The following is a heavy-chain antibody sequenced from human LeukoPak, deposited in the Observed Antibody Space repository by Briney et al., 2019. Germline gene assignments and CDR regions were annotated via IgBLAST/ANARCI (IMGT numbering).Heavy chain of an antibody. Sequence: PGGSLRLFRAASGFIFSNYAMSWVRQAPGKGLEWVSTISAGGGDTDYADSVKGRFTISRDNSKNTLHLRMNSLRAEDTAVYYCAKGNQRAYDAFDIWGQGTMVTVSS. CDR3: AKGNQRAYDAFDI. CDR1: GFIFSNYA. J-gene: IGHJ3*02. D-gene: IGHD1-14*01. CDR2: ISAGGGDT. V-gene: IGHV3-23*01.